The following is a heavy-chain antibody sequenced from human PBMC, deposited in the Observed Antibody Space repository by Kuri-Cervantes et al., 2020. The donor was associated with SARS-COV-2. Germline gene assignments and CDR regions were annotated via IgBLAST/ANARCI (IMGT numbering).Heavy chain of an antibody. CDR3: ARDPGASSSDYLDY. J-gene: IGHJ4*02. Sequence: ASVKVSCKASGYTFTGYYMHRVRQAPGQGLEWMGWINPKSGGTNYAQKFQGRVTMTMDTSISTAYMELSRLRSDDTAVYYCARDPGASSSDYLDYWGQGTPVTVSS. D-gene: IGHD6-6*01. CDR2: INPKSGGT. CDR1: GYTFTGYY. V-gene: IGHV1-2*02.